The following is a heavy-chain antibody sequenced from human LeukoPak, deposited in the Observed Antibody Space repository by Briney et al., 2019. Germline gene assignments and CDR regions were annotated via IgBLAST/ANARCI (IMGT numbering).Heavy chain of an antibody. V-gene: IGHV1-69*13. D-gene: IGHD6-19*01. CDR2: IIPIFGTA. Sequence: GASVKVSCKASGYTFTSYGISWVRQAPGQGLEWMGGIIPIFGTANYAQKFQGRVTITADESTSTAYMELSSPRSEDTAVYYCARTSVAGQVYYFDYWGQGTLVTVSS. J-gene: IGHJ4*02. CDR3: ARTSVAGQVYYFDY. CDR1: GYTFTSYG.